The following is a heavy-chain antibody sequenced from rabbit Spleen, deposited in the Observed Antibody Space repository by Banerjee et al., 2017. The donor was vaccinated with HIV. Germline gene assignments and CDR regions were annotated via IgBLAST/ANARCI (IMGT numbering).Heavy chain of an antibody. D-gene: IGHD8-1*01. V-gene: IGHV1S40*01. CDR1: GFSFSFNSY. CDR2: IDTGSSGFT. CDR3: ARDSGSSFSSYGMDL. J-gene: IGHJ6*01. Sequence: QSLEESGGGLVQPEGSLTLTCKASGFSFSFNSYMCWVRQAPGKGLEWIACIDTGSSGFTYFASWAKGRFTISKTSSTTVTLQMTSLTAADTATYFCARDSGSSFSSYGMDLWGPGTLAPS.